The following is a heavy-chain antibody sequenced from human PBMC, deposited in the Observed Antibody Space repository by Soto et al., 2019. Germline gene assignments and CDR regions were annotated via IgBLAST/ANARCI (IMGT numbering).Heavy chain of an antibody. CDR1: GGTFSSYA. CDR3: ARDGSIVGATHAFDV. D-gene: IGHD1-26*01. Sequence: QVQLVQSGAEVKKPGSSVKVSCKASGGTFSSYAISWVRQAPGQGLEWMGGIIPIFGTANYAQKFQGRVTISEDTSMXTAYMELSSLRSEDTAVYYWARDGSIVGATHAFDVWGQGTMVTVSS. CDR2: IIPIFGTA. J-gene: IGHJ3*01. V-gene: IGHV1-69*14.